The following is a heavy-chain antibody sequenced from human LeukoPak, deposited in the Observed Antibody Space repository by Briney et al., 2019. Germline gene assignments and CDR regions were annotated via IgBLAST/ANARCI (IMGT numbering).Heavy chain of an antibody. Sequence: SETLSLTRTVSGGSISTYYWSWIRQPPGKGLEWIGYIYYSGSTNYNPSLKSRVTISVDTSKNQFSLKLGSVTAADTAVYYCAREEALGSGSFDYWGQGTLVTVSS. CDR2: IYYSGST. D-gene: IGHD1-26*01. V-gene: IGHV4-59*01. J-gene: IGHJ4*02. CDR1: GGSISTYY. CDR3: AREEALGSGSFDY.